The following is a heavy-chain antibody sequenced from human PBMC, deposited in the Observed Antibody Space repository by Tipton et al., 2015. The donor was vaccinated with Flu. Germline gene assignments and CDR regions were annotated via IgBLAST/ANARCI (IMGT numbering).Heavy chain of an antibody. J-gene: IGHJ4*02. CDR3: ATLTGDDY. CDR1: GFTFNRHW. CDR2: ISSSGNTI. Sequence: SLRLSCAVSGFTFNRHWISWVRQAPGKGLEWVSYISSSGNTISYADSVRGRFTISRDNTKKSLYLQLNSLRAEDTAIYYCATLTGDDYWGQGILVTVSS. D-gene: IGHD7-27*01. V-gene: IGHV3-48*03.